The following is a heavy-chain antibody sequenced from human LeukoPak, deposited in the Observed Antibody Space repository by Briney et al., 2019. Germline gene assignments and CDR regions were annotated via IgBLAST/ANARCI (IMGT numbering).Heavy chain of an antibody. V-gene: IGHV1-18*01. Sequence: ASVKVSCKASGYTFTSYGISWVRQAPGQGLEWMGWISAYNGNTNYAQKLQGRVTMTTDTSTSTAYMELRSLRSDDTAVYYCATPIFPGYCSSTSCYTVIYGMDVWGQGTTVTVSS. CDR3: ATPIFPGYCSSTSCYTVIYGMDV. CDR1: GYTFTSYG. J-gene: IGHJ6*02. D-gene: IGHD2-2*02. CDR2: ISAYNGNT.